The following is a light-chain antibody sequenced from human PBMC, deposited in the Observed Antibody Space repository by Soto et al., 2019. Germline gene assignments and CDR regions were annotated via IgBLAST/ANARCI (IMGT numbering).Light chain of an antibody. CDR3: QQSYSTPLT. V-gene: IGKV1-39*01. J-gene: IGKJ4*01. CDR1: QSISSY. CDR2: AAS. Sequence: DIQMTQSPSSLSASVGDRDTITCRASQSISSYLNWYQQKPGKAPKLLIYAASSLQSGVPSRFSGSGSGTDFTLTISSLQPEDFATYYCQQSYSTPLTFGGGTKV.